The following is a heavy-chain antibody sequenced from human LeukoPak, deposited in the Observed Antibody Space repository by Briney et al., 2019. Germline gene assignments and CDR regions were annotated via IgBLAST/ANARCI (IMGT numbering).Heavy chain of an antibody. CDR3: ARDPLLPYYFDY. CDR2: INGYNDNT. Sequence: ASVKVSCKASGYTFTSYGISWVRQAPGQGLEWMGWINGYNDNTKYAQKVQGRVTMTTDTSTNTAYMELRSLRSDDTAVYYCARDPLLPYYFDYWGQGTLVTVSS. CDR1: GYTFTSYG. J-gene: IGHJ4*02. V-gene: IGHV1-18*01.